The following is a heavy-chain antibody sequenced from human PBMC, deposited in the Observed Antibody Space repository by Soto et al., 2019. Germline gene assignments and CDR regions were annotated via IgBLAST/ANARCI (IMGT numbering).Heavy chain of an antibody. CDR2: IYYSGGT. CDR3: ASEKFGPVSPMDV. J-gene: IGHJ6*02. V-gene: IGHV4-61*01. CDR1: GGSVSSGSYY. D-gene: IGHD3-9*01. Sequence: SETLSLTCTVSGGSVSSGSYYWSWIRQPPGKGLEWIGYIYYSGGTNYNPSLKSRVTISVDTSKNQFSLKLSSVTAADPAVYYCASEKFGPVSPMDVWGQGTTVTVS.